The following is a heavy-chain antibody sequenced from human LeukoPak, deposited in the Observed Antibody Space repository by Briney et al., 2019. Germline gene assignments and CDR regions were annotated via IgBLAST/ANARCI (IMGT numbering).Heavy chain of an antibody. CDR2: ISAYNGNT. CDR1: GYTFTSYG. CDR3: ARDLGGSYPYYFDY. V-gene: IGHV1-18*01. D-gene: IGHD1-26*01. Sequence: ASVKVSCKASGYTFTSYGISWVRQAPGQGLEWMGWISAYNGNTDYAQKLQGRVTMTTDTSTSTAYMDLRSLRSDDTAVYYCARDLGGSYPYYFDYWGQGTLVTVSS. J-gene: IGHJ4*02.